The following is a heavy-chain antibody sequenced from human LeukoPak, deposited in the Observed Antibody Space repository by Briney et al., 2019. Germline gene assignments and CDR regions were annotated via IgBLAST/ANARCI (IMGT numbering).Heavy chain of an antibody. CDR1: GGSISSSSYY. J-gene: IGHJ6*03. V-gene: IGHV4-39*07. CDR3: ARVRYSSGWYVDYYYYMDV. Sequence: SETLSLTCTVSGGSISSSSYYWGWIRQPPGKGLEWIGSIYYSGSTYYNPSLKSRVTISVDTSKNQFSLKLSSVTAADTAVYYCARVRYSSGWYVDYYYYMDVWGKGATVTVSS. D-gene: IGHD6-19*01. CDR2: IYYSGST.